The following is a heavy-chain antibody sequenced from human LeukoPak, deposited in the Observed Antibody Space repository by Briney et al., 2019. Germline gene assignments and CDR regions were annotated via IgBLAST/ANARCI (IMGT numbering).Heavy chain of an antibody. D-gene: IGHD3-10*01. CDR2: IKQDGSEK. Sequence: GGSLRLSCAASGFTFSSYWMSWVRQAPGKGLEWVANIKQDGSEKYYVDSVKGRFTISRDNAKNSLYLQMNSPRAEDTAVYYCARAITMVRGVAGGAFDIWGQGTMVTVSS. V-gene: IGHV3-7*04. CDR3: ARAITMVRGVAGGAFDI. CDR1: GFTFSSYW. J-gene: IGHJ3*02.